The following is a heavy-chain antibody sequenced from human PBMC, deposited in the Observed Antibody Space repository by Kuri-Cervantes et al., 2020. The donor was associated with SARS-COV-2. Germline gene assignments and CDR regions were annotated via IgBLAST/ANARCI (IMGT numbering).Heavy chain of an antibody. D-gene: IGHD6-6*01. Sequence: SQTLSLTCAVYGGSFSGYYWSWIRQPPGKGLEWIGEINHSGSTNYNPSLKSRVTISVDTSKNQFSLNLNSMTAADTAVYYCARGHEYSSSSVGFDYWGQGTLVTGSS. CDR1: GGSFSGYY. V-gene: IGHV4-34*01. CDR2: INHSGST. J-gene: IGHJ4*02. CDR3: ARGHEYSSSSVGFDY.